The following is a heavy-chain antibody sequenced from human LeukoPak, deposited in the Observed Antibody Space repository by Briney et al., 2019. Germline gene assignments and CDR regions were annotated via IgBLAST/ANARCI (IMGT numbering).Heavy chain of an antibody. V-gene: IGHV1-69*05. CDR3: ARESRRDNYYGSGSPGGFNY. D-gene: IGHD3-10*01. CDR1: GGTFSSYA. Sequence: GASVKVSCKASGGTFSSYAISWVRQVPGQGLEWMGGIIPIFGTANYAQKFQGRVTITTDESTSTAYMELSSLRSEDTAVYYCARESRRDNYYGSGSPGGFNYWGQGTLVTVSS. J-gene: IGHJ4*02. CDR2: IIPIFGTA.